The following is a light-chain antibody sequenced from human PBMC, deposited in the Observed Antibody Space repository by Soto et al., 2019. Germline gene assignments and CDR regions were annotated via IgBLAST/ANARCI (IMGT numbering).Light chain of an antibody. CDR2: GAS. J-gene: IGKJ1*01. Sequence: IVMTRSPATVSASPGERVTLSCRASQSVSGNVAWYHQKPGQPPRLLVYGASTTATDIPARFFGSGSETDFTLTITRLQSEDFGTYYCQQFNSWPRTFGQGTKVEIK. CDR3: QQFNSWPRT. V-gene: IGKV3-15*01. CDR1: QSVSGN.